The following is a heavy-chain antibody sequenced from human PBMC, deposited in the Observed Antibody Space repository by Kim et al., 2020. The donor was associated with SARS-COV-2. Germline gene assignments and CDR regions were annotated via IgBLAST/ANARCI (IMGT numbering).Heavy chain of an antibody. V-gene: IGHV1-3*01. D-gene: IGHD1-26*01. Sequence: YSQKFQGSVTVTRDTAASTAYMELSSLRSEDTAVYYCARDPEGAPGWFDPWGQGTLVTVSS. J-gene: IGHJ5*02. CDR3: ARDPEGAPGWFDP.